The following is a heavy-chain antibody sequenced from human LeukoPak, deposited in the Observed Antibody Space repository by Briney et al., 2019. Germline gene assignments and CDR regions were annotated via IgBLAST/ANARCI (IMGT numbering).Heavy chain of an antibody. V-gene: IGHV3-33*08. Sequence: GGSLRLSCAASGFTFSDLYMSWIRQAPGKGLEWVAVIWYDGSNKYYADSVKGRFTISRDDSKNTLYLQMNSLRAEDTAVYYCARDLLGVSFLDYWGQGTLVTVSS. CDR3: ARDLLGVSFLDY. J-gene: IGHJ4*02. CDR1: GFTFSDLY. D-gene: IGHD3-3*01. CDR2: IWYDGSNK.